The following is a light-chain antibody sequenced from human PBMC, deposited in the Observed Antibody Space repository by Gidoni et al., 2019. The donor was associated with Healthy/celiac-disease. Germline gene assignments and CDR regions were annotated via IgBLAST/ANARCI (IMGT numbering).Light chain of an antibody. Sequence: QSALTQPPSASGSPGHSVTISCTGTSSDVGGYNSVSWYQQHPGKAPKVMIYEVNKRPSGVPDRFAGSKSGNTASLTVSGLQAEDEADYYCSSYAGSNNYVFGTGTKVTVL. CDR3: SSYAGSNNYV. J-gene: IGLJ1*01. CDR1: SSDVGGYNS. V-gene: IGLV2-8*01. CDR2: EVN.